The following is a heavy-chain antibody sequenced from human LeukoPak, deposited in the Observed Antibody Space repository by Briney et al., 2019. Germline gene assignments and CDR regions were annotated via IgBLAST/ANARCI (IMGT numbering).Heavy chain of an antibody. V-gene: IGHV3-23*01. D-gene: IGHD3-9*01. CDR3: AKNYDILTGQFYYYGMDV. CDR2: ISGSGGST. J-gene: IGHJ6*02. Sequence: PGGSLRLSCAVSGFTFSSYAMTWVRQAPGKGLEWVSAISGSGGSTYYADSVKGRFTISRDNSKNTLNLQMNSLRAEDTAVYYCAKNYDILTGQFYYYGMDVWGQGTTVTVSS. CDR1: GFTFSSYA.